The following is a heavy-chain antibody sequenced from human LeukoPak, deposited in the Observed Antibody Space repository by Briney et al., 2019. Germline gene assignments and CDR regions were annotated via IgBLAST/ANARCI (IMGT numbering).Heavy chain of an antibody. CDR2: ISSSSSYI. Sequence: GGSLRLSCAVSGFTFSSYSMNWVRRAPGKGLEWVSSISSSSSYIYYADSVKGRFTISRDNAKNSLYLQVNSLRAEDTAVYYCAKNRGDLSYFVYWGQGTLVTVSS. CDR3: AKNRGDLSYFVY. V-gene: IGHV3-21*01. D-gene: IGHD2-21*02. J-gene: IGHJ4*02. CDR1: GFTFSSYS.